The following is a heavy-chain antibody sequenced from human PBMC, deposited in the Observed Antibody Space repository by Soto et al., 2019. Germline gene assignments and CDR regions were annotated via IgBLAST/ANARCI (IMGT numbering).Heavy chain of an antibody. CDR3: APWRPYSGSYCFDY. CDR1: GGTLNTYT. J-gene: IGHJ4*02. Sequence: WASVKVSCEASGGTLNTYTINWVRQAPGRRLEWVGQIVPMYDSVNYAENFQGRVTITADKSTKTSFMELTSLKSENTALYFRAPWRPYSGSYCFDYWGQGTLVTVSS. D-gene: IGHD1-26*01. CDR2: IVPMYDSV. V-gene: IGHV1-69*06.